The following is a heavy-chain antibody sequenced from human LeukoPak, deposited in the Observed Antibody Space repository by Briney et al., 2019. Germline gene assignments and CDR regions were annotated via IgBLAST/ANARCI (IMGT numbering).Heavy chain of an antibody. D-gene: IGHD4-17*01. CDR3: AKDQGYGDLHPFDY. CDR2: ISGSGGST. V-gene: IGHV3-23*01. Sequence: GGSLRLSCAASGFTFSSYAMSWVRQAPGKGLEWVSAISGSGGSTYHADSVKGRFTISRDNSKNTLYLQMNSLRAEDTAVYYCAKDQGYGDLHPFDYRGQGTLVTVSS. CDR1: GFTFSSYA. J-gene: IGHJ4*02.